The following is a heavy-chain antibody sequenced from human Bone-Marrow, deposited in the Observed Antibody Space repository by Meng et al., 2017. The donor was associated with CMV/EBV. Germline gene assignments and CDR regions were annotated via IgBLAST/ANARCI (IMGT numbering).Heavy chain of an antibody. J-gene: IGHJ6*02. CDR1: GFTFSSFA. D-gene: IGHD4-11*01. CDR2: ISYDGSNK. Sequence: GGSLRLSCAASGFTFSSFAMHWVRQAPGKGLEWVAVISYDGSNKYYADSVKGRFTIPRDNSKNTLYLQMNSLRAEDTAVYYCARVYSNYVGMDVWGQGTTVTVSS. V-gene: IGHV3-30-3*01. CDR3: ARVYSNYVGMDV.